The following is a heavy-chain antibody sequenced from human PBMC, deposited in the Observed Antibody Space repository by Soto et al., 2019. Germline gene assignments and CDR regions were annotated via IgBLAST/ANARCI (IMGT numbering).Heavy chain of an antibody. Sequence: ASVKVSCKPSGYTFINYYIHWVRQAPGQGLEWMGIINPSAGSTSYAQKFQGRVSLTRVTSTSTVYMEMSGLRSEDTALYYCTRTTTANDSGMDVWG. CDR1: GYTFINYY. J-gene: IGHJ6*02. CDR3: TRTTTANDSGMDV. D-gene: IGHD1-26*01. V-gene: IGHV1-46*03. CDR2: INPSAGST.